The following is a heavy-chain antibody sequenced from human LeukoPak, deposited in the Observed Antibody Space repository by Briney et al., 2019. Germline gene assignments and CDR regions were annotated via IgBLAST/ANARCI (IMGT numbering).Heavy chain of an antibody. CDR3: AKDLNRYYYDTGGYYYDY. D-gene: IGHD3-22*01. CDR1: GFTFRSYA. CDR2: VSGNGATT. V-gene: IGHV3-23*01. J-gene: IGHJ4*02. Sequence: PGGSLRLSCAASGFTFRSYAMSWVRQAPGEGLEWVSAVSGNGATTYYPDSVKGRFTISRDNSKNTLYLQMHSLRAEDTALYYCAKDLNRYYYDTGGYYYDYWGQGTLVTVSS.